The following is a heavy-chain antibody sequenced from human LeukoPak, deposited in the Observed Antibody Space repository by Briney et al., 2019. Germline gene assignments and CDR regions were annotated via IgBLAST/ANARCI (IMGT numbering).Heavy chain of an antibody. CDR1: GYTFTSYA. D-gene: IGHD3-22*01. CDR2: INAGNGNT. V-gene: IGHV1-3*01. Sequence: ASVKVSCKASGYTFTSYAMHWVRQAPGQRLEWMGWINAGNGNTKYSQKFQDRVTITRDTSARTAYMELRSLRSEDTAVYYCAGTGPLRYDSSGYYDFDYWGQGSLVTVSS. CDR3: AGTGPLRYDSSGYYDFDY. J-gene: IGHJ4*02.